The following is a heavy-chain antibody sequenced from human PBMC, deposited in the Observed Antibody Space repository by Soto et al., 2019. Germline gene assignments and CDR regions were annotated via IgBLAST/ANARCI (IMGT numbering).Heavy chain of an antibody. CDR1: GYTFTGHY. Sequence: ASVKVSCKASGYTFTGHYIHWVRQAPEQGPEWMGEIGPESGATRYAQRFQGRVTMTRDMSITTVYMELNNLSPDDTAVYYCGRGRSGQIVVFYWGQGTPVTAPQ. J-gene: IGHJ4*02. V-gene: IGHV1-2*02. D-gene: IGHD1-26*01. CDR3: GRGRSGQIVVFY. CDR2: IGPESGAT.